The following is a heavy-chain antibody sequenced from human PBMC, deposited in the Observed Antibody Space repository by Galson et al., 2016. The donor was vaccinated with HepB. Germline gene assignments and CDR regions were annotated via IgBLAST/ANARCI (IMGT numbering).Heavy chain of an antibody. J-gene: IGHJ6*02. V-gene: IGHV3-30*04. CDR1: GFTFSNHA. Sequence: SLRLSCAASGFTFSNHAMHWVRQAPGKGLEWVAVISFDGSDERNAESVKGRFTISRDNSRNTLYLLMNSLRAEDTAVYYCARPYRSSSVTSDYYYGMDVWGQGTTVTVSS. CDR3: ARPYRSSSVTSDYYYGMDV. D-gene: IGHD6-6*01. CDR2: ISFDGSDE.